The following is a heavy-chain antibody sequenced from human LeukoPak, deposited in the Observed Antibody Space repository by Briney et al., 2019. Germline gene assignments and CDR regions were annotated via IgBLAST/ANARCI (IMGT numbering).Heavy chain of an antibody. CDR3: ARRADRRGYSGYELDY. CDR1: GYSISSSNW. CDR2: IYYSGST. V-gene: IGHV4-28*01. Sequence: SDTLSLTYAVSGYSISSSNWWGWIRQPPGKGLEWIGYIYYSGSTYYNPSLKSRVTMSVDTSKNQFSLKLSSVTAVDTAVYYCARRADRRGYSGYELDYWGQGTLVTVSS. D-gene: IGHD5-12*01. J-gene: IGHJ4*02.